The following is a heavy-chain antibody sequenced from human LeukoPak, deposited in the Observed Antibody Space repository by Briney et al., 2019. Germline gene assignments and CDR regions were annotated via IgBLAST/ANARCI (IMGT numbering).Heavy chain of an antibody. CDR3: ARGGSGYGDYYYFYGMDV. CDR2: ISYDGSNE. J-gene: IGHJ6*02. D-gene: IGHD3-22*01. CDR1: GFTFSSYG. Sequence: PGGSLRLSCAASGFTFSSYGMHWVRQAPGKGLKWVAVISYDGSNEYSADSAKGRFTIFRDNSRNTLYLQMNSLRVEDTAMYYCARGGSGYGDYYYFYGMDVWGQGTTVTVSS. V-gene: IGHV3-30*03.